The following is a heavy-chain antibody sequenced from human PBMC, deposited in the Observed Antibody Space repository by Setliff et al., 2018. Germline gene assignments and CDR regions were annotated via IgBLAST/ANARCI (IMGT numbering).Heavy chain of an antibody. Sequence: SVKVSCKASGGTFDSYSFTWVRQAPGQGLEWMGWISGYIRDTNYAQKFQGRVTITADESTSTAYMELSSLRSEDTAVYYCAARGPMDYDSSGYYYFDYWGQGTLVTVSS. J-gene: IGHJ4*02. V-gene: IGHV1-69*13. D-gene: IGHD3-22*01. CDR2: ISGYIRDT. CDR1: GGTFDSYS. CDR3: AARGPMDYDSSGYYYFDY.